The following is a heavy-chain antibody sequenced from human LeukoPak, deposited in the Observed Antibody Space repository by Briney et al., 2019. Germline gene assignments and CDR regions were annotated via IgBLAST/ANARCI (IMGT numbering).Heavy chain of an antibody. Sequence: GGSLRLSCAASGFTFSSYAMSWVRQAPGKGLEWVAVISYDGSNKYYADSVKGRFTISRDNSKNTLYLQMNSLRAEDTAVYYCARDVDSSDWESGIDYWGQGTLVTVSS. V-gene: IGHV3-30-3*01. CDR3: ARDVDSSDWESGIDY. CDR1: GFTFSSYA. J-gene: IGHJ4*02. CDR2: ISYDGSNK. D-gene: IGHD6-19*01.